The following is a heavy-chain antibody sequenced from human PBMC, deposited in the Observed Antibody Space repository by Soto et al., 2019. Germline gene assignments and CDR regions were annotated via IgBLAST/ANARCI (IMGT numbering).Heavy chain of an antibody. CDR3: ARDTAYDLLTGYPFDY. J-gene: IGHJ4*02. V-gene: IGHV3-30-3*01. Sequence: QVQLVESGGGVVQPGRSLRLSCAASGLTFSTYAMHWVRQAPGKGLEWVAVISYDGSNKYYADSVKGRFTISRDNSKNTLYLPLNSMRTDDTAVYYCARDTAYDLLTGYPFDYWGQGTLVTVSS. D-gene: IGHD3-9*01. CDR1: GLTFSTYA. CDR2: ISYDGSNK.